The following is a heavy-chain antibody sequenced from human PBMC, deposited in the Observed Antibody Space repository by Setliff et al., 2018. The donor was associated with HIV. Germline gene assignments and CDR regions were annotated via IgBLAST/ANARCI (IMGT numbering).Heavy chain of an antibody. CDR1: GYSISSGFY. CDR3: ARAPSHYDFFTDSYVPYHLDH. J-gene: IGHJ4*02. V-gene: IGHV4-38-2*01. D-gene: IGHD3-3*01. Sequence: SETLSLTCAVSGYSISSGFYWGWIRQPPGKGLEWIGSIYHSGSTYYNPSLRSRVTISVDTSKNQFSLKLSSVTAADMAVYYCARAPSHYDFFTDSYVPYHLDHWGQGKLVTVSS. CDR2: IYHSGST.